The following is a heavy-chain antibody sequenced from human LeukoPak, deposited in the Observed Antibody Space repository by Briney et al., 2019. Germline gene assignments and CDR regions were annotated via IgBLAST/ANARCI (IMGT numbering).Heavy chain of an antibody. CDR3: ASSYLNLYYFDY. J-gene: IGHJ4*02. Sequence: GSLRLSCAASGFTFSSYWMSWVRQAPGKGLEWVANIKQDGSEKYYVDSVKGRFTISRDNAKNSLYLQMNSLRAEDTAVYYCASSYLNLYYFDYWGQGTLVTVSS. V-gene: IGHV3-7*01. D-gene: IGHD1-26*01. CDR2: IKQDGSEK. CDR1: GFTFSSYW.